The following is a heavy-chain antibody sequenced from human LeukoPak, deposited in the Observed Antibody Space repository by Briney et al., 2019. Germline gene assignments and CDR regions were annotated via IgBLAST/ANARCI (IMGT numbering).Heavy chain of an antibody. J-gene: IGHJ4*02. CDR2: FDPEDGET. Sequence: VASVKVSCKVSGYTLTELSMHWVRQAPGKGLEWTGGFDPEDGETIYAQKFQGRVTMTEDTSTDTAYMELSSLRSEDTAVYYCATVHYYDSKGFDYWGQGTLVTVSS. V-gene: IGHV1-24*01. CDR1: GYTLTELS. CDR3: ATVHYYDSKGFDY. D-gene: IGHD3-22*01.